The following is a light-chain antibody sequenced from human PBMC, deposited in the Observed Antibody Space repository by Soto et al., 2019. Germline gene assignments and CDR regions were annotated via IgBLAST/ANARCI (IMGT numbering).Light chain of an antibody. V-gene: IGLV2-14*01. Sequence: QSVLTQPASVSGSPGQSITISCTGTSSDGGGYNYVSWYQQHPGKASKLMIYDVSNRPSGVSYRFSGSKSGNTASLTISGLQAEDEADYYCSSYTTSSTRVFGTGTKVTVL. CDR3: SSYTTSSTRV. CDR2: DVS. CDR1: SSDGGGYNY. J-gene: IGLJ1*01.